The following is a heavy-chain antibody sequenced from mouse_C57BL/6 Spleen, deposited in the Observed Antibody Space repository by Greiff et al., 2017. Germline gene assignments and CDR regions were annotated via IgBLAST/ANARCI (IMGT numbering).Heavy chain of an antibody. CDR2: ISNLAYSI. CDR1: GFTFSDYG. CDR3: ARHDYDRNYFDY. Sequence: EVKVIESGGGLVQPGGSLKLSCAASGFTFSDYGMAWVRQAPRKGPEWVAFISNLAYSIYYADTVTGRFTISRENAKNTLYLEMSSLRSEDTAMYYCARHDYDRNYFDYWGQGTTLTVSS. V-gene: IGHV5-15*01. D-gene: IGHD2-4*01. J-gene: IGHJ2*01.